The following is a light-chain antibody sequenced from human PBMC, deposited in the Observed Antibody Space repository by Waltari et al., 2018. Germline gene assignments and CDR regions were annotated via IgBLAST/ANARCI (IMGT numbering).Light chain of an antibody. J-gene: IGKJ1*01. V-gene: IGKV3-20*01. CDR2: EAS. Sequence: EIVLTQSPGTLSLSPGEGATLSCRASQSITNNFLAWYQQRPGQARMLLGYEASSRATGIPDRFSGSESGTDFTLTISRLEPEDFALYFCQQHGSLPQTFGQGTKVEIK. CDR3: QQHGSLPQT. CDR1: QSITNNF.